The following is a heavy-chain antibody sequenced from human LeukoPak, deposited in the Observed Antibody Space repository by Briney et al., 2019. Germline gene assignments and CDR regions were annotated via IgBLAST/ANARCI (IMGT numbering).Heavy chain of an antibody. CDR2: IIPVLSTA. V-gene: IGHV1-69*13. J-gene: IGHJ6*03. Sequence: SVKVSCKASGGTFSNSAISWVRQAPGQGLEWMGGIIPVLSTANYAQKFQDRVTITADESTSTTYMELSSLKSEDTAVYYCATTGGDIYYYYMDVWGKGTTVTISS. CDR3: ATTGGDIYYYYMDV. CDR1: GGTFSNSA. D-gene: IGHD3-16*01.